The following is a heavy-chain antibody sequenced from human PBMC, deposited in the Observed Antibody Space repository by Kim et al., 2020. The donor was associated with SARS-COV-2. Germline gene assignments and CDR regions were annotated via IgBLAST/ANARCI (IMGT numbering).Heavy chain of an antibody. CDR2: MNPNSGNT. D-gene: IGHD3-10*01. Sequence: ASVKVSCKASGYIFTSYDFNWVRQATGQGLEWMGWMNPNSGNTDYAQKFQGRVTMTRNTSISTAYMELSSLRSEDTAIYYCVRMRYMYGSGDYWGQGTLGTVSS. J-gene: IGHJ4*02. V-gene: IGHV1-8*01. CDR1: GYIFTSYD. CDR3: VRMRYMYGSGDY.